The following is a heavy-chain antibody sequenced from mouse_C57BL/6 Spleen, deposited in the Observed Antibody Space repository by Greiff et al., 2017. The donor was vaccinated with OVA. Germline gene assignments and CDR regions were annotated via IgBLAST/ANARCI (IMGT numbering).Heavy chain of an antibody. V-gene: IGHV1-50*01. CDR2: IDPSDSYP. J-gene: IGHJ4*01. CDR1: GYTFTSYW. CDR3: ARRWVRGHYYAMDY. D-gene: IGHD2-1*01. Sequence: QVQLQQPGAELVKPGASVKLSCKASGYTFTSYWMQWVKQRPGQGLEWIGEIDPSDSYPNYNQQFKGKATLTVDTYSSTAYMQLSSLTSEDSAVYYCARRWVRGHYYAMDYWGQGTSGTVSS.